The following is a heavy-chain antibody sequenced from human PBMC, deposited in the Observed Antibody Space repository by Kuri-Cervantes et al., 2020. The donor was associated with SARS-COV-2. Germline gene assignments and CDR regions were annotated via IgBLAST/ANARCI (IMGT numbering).Heavy chain of an antibody. CDR2: ITGTGRST. V-gene: IGHV3-23*01. Sequence: GGPLRPSGPALGLTFSNYAMNWVRQAPGKGLKWVSGITGTGRSTYYPDSVKGRFTISRDNYKNTLYLQKISLRAEDTAVYYCAKDNSENGRGYWYFDLWGRGTLVTVSS. CDR1: GLTFSNYA. CDR3: AKDNSENGRGYWYFDL. J-gene: IGHJ2*01. D-gene: IGHD1-1*01.